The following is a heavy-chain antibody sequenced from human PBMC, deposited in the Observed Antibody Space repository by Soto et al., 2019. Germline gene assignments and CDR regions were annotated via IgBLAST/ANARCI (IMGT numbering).Heavy chain of an antibody. CDR1: GYSFTSHW. CDR3: ATNREYHSDAFDI. CDR2: IYPGDSDT. D-gene: IGHD6-6*01. V-gene: IGHV5-51*01. J-gene: IGHJ3*02. Sequence: PGESLKISCKGSGYSFTSHWIGWVRQMPGKGLEWMGIIYPGDSDTRYSPSFQGQVTISADKSISTAYLQWSSLKASDTAMYYCATNREYHSDAFDIWGQGTMVTVSS.